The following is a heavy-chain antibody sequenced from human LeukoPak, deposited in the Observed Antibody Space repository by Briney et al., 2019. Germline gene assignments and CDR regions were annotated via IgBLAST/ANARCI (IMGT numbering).Heavy chain of an antibody. Sequence: PGGSLRLSCVASGFTVSSNYMSWVRQAPGKGLEWVSVIYSGGSTYYADSVKGRFTISRDNSKNTLYLQMNSLRAEDTAVYYCARNVEMATISPDAFDIWGQGTMVIVSS. CDR3: ARNVEMATISPDAFDI. V-gene: IGHV3-53*01. D-gene: IGHD5-24*01. J-gene: IGHJ3*02. CDR2: IYSGGST. CDR1: GFTVSSNY.